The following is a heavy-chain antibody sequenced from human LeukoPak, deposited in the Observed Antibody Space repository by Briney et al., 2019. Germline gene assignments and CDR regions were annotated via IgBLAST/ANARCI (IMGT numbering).Heavy chain of an antibody. D-gene: IGHD1-26*01. V-gene: IGHV3-7*01. Sequence: GGSLRLSCAASGFTFSSYAMSWVRQAPGKGLEWVANIKQDGSEKYYVDSVKGRFTISRDNAKNSLYLQMNSLRAEDTAVYYCARGWELLTHFDYWGQGTLVTVSS. CDR1: GFTFSSYA. CDR2: IKQDGSEK. CDR3: ARGWELLTHFDY. J-gene: IGHJ4*02.